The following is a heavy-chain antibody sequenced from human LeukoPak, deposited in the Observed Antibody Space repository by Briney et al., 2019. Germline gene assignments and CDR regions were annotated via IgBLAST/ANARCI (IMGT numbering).Heavy chain of an antibody. CDR3: ARETMTTVTYYFDY. V-gene: IGHV4-34*01. CDR2: INHSGST. CDR1: GGSFSGYY. Sequence: PSETLSLTRAVYGGSFSGYYWSWIRQPPGKGLEWIGEINHSGSTNYNPSLKSRVTISVDTSKNQFSLKLSSVTAADTAVYYCARETMTTVTYYFDYWGQGTLVTVSS. J-gene: IGHJ4*02. D-gene: IGHD4-17*01.